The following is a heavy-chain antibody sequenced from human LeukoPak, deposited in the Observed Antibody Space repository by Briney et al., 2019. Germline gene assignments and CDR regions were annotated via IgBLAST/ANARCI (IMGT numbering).Heavy chain of an antibody. CDR3: ARETAAFDY. D-gene: IGHD6-25*01. J-gene: IGHJ4*02. CDR1: GFSFSTYE. Sequence: PGGSLRLSCAASGFSFSTYEMSRVRQAPGKGLEWVSYISSSGGTKYYADSVKGRFSISRDNAKNSVYLQMNSLRAEDTALYYCARETAAFDYWGQGTLVTVSS. V-gene: IGHV3-48*03. CDR2: ISSSGGTK.